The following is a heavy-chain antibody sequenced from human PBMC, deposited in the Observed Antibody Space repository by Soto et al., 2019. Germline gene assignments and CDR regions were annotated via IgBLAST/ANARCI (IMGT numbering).Heavy chain of an antibody. CDR3: ARGSWDDVSGHYYMDV. V-gene: IGHV6-1*01. CDR1: GDSVSSNSAG. D-gene: IGHD5-12*01. CDR2: TYYKSKWFN. J-gene: IGHJ6*03. Sequence: SXTLSLTCAISGDSVSSNSAGWNWVRQTPSRGLEWLGRTYYKSKWFNNYAVSVKSRITINPDTSQNQFSLHLDSVTPEDTAVYFCARGSWDDVSGHYYMDVWGKGTTVTVSS.